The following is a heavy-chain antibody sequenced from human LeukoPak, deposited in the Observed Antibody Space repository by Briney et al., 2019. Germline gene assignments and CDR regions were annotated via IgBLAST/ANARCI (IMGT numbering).Heavy chain of an antibody. CDR2: INHSGST. V-gene: IGHV4-34*01. CDR1: GGSFSGYY. Sequence: SETLSLTCAVYGGSFSGYYWSWIRQPPGKGLEWIGEINHSGSTNYNPSLKSRVTISVDTSKNQFSLKLSSVTAADTAVCYCARGAGSYWGQGTLVTVSS. D-gene: IGHD3-10*01. CDR3: ARGAGSY. J-gene: IGHJ4*02.